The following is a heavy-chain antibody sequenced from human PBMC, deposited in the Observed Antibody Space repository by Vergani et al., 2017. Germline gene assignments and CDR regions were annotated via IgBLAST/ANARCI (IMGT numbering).Heavy chain of an antibody. V-gene: IGHV3-21*01. CDR3: ARDQIVGATMTWPNWFDP. D-gene: IGHD1-26*01. J-gene: IGHJ5*02. CDR2: ISSSSSYI. CDR1: GFTFSSYS. Sequence: EVQLVESGGGLVKPGGSLRLSCAASGFTFSSYSMNWVRQAPGKGLEWVSSISSSSSYIYYADSVKGRFTISRDNAKNSLYLQMNSLRAEDTAVYYCARDQIVGATMTWPNWFDPGGQGTLVTVSS.